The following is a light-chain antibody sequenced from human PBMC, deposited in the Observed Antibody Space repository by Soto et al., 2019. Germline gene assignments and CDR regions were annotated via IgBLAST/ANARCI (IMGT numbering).Light chain of an antibody. CDR2: GTS. J-gene: IGKJ1*01. CDR1: QSVSSS. CDR3: QQYYNWWT. V-gene: IGKV3-15*01. Sequence: EIVLTQSPGTLSLSPGERATLSCRASQSVSSSLAWYQQKPGQAPRLLIYGTSTRATGIPARFSGSGSGTEFTLTISSLQSEDFAVYYCQQYYNWWTFGQGTKVDIK.